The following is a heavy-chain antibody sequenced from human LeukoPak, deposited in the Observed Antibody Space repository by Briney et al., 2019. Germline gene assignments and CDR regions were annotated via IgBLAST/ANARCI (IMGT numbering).Heavy chain of an antibody. CDR3: AGGYSSDWYFNC. CDR1: GASISTHY. V-gene: IGHV4-59*11. J-gene: IGHJ4*02. CDR2: ADYTGST. Sequence: PSETLSLTCTVSGASISTHYWSWSRQSPGEGLEWIGYADYTGSTKYNPSLKSRVTMSLDTSNNQFSLKLDSVTAADTAVYYCAGGYSSDWYFNCWGQGTLVTVSS. D-gene: IGHD6-19*01.